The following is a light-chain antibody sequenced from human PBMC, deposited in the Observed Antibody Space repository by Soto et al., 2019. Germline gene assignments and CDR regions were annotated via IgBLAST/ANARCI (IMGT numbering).Light chain of an antibody. CDR1: QTISMY. CDR3: QKYNSARLN. V-gene: IGKV1-39*01. J-gene: IGKJ4*01. CDR2: AAS. Sequence: DIQMTQSPSSLSAFVGDRVTLTCRASQTISMYLNWYQQKPGKAPILLISAASSLQTGVPSRFNGRGSGTDFTLTISSLQPEDCETYYCQKYNSARLNFGGGTKGDIX.